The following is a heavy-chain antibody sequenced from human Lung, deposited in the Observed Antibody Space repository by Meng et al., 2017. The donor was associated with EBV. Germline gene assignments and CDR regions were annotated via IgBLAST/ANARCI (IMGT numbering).Heavy chain of an antibody. V-gene: IGHV4-4*02. Sequence: QVQLQESGPGLVKPSETLSLTCAVSGGSISSINWWTWVRQPPGKGLEWIGEIYHSGSTNYNPSLKSRVTISVDKSKNQFSLKLSSVTAADTAVYYCARALFDYYDSSGYYDYWGQGTLVTVSS. CDR3: ARALFDYYDSSGYYDY. J-gene: IGHJ4*02. D-gene: IGHD3-22*01. CDR1: GGSISSINW. CDR2: IYHSGST.